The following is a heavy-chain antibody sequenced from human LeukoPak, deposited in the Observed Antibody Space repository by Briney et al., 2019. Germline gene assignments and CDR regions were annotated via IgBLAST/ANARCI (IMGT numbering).Heavy chain of an antibody. Sequence: GGSLRLSCAASGFTFSSYAMSWVRQAPGKGLEWVSAISGSGGSTYYADSVKGRFTISRDNSKNTLYLLMNSLRAEDTAVYYCASCGYGGCTYNWFDPWGQGTLVTVSS. CDR3: ASCGYGGCTYNWFDP. CDR1: GFTFSSYA. D-gene: IGHD4-23*01. CDR2: ISGSGGST. V-gene: IGHV3-23*01. J-gene: IGHJ5*02.